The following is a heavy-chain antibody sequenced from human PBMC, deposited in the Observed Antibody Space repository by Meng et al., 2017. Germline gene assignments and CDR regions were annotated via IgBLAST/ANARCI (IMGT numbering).Heavy chain of an antibody. CDR2: INHSGST. V-gene: IGHV4-34*01. J-gene: IGHJ5*02. CDR3: ARRRGGSSDWFDP. Sequence: QLQQWGAGLLKPSENLSLTCAVYGGSFSCYYWSWIRQPPGKGLEWIGEINHSGSTNYNPSLKSRVTISVDTSKNQFSLKLSSVTAADTAVYYCARRRGGSSDWFDPWGQGTLVTVSS. D-gene: IGHD6-6*01. CDR1: GGSFSCYY.